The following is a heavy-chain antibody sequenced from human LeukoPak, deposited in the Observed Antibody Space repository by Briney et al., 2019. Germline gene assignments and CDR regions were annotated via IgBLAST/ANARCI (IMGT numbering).Heavy chain of an antibody. CDR2: ISSSSRSYK. D-gene: IGHD6-19*01. CDR1: GFTFSSYS. V-gene: IGHV3-21*01. Sequence: GGPLRLSCAASGFTFSSYSMNWVRPAPGKGLEWVSSISSSSRSYKYYADSVKGRFTISRDNAKHSLYLQMNSLRAEDTAVYYCAREKFEQWLVGSPLRYYYYMDVWGKGTTVTVSS. J-gene: IGHJ6*03. CDR3: AREKFEQWLVGSPLRYYYYMDV.